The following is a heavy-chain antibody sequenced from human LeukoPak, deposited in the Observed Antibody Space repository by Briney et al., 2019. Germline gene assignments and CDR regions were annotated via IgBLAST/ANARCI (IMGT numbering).Heavy chain of an antibody. J-gene: IGHJ4*02. CDR3: ATDVGAD. CDR2: IKEDGSEK. CDR1: GFTISGSW. V-gene: IGHV3-7*01. Sequence: GGSLRLSCAASGFTISGSWMTWVRQTPGKGLEWVANIKEDGSEKYYVDSVKGRFTISRDNAKNSLYLQMNSLRAEDTALYYCATDVGADWGQGTLVTVSS.